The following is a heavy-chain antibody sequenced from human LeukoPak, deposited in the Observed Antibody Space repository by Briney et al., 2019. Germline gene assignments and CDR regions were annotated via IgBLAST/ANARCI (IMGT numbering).Heavy chain of an antibody. CDR3: AGTVDTAMVTPFDY. CDR1: GDSITNSHW. J-gene: IGHJ4*02. V-gene: IGHV4-4*02. Sequence: SETLSLTCAVSGDSITNSHWWSWVRQPPGKGLEWIGVIYLSGDTDYNPSLKSRVTISIDKSKNQFSLKLTYVTAEDTAVYYCAGTVDTAMVTPFDYWGQGTLVTVSS. CDR2: IYLSGDT. D-gene: IGHD5-18*01.